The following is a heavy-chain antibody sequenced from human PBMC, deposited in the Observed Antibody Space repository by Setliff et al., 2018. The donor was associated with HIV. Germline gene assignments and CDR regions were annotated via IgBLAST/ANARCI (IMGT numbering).Heavy chain of an antibody. CDR3: ARQTLGYCSGGSCYGGAFDI. Sequence: GESLKISCKGSGYSFNSYWIGWVRQMPGKGLEWMGIIYPGDSDTRYSPSFQGQVTISADKSISTAYLQWSGLKASDTAMYYCARQTLGYCSGGSCYGGAFDIWGQGTMVT. J-gene: IGHJ3*02. CDR1: GYSFNSYW. CDR2: IYPGDSDT. V-gene: IGHV5-51*01. D-gene: IGHD2-15*01.